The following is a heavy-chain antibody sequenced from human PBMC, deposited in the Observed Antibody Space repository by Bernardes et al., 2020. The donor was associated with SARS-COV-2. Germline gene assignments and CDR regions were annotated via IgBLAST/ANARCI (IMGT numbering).Heavy chain of an antibody. CDR3: ARGGWSIWYFDL. D-gene: IGHD1-26*01. V-gene: IGHV4-34*01. Sequence: SEPLSLTCAVYGGSFSGYYWSWIRQPPGKGLEWIGEINHSGSTNYNPSLKSRVTISVDTSKNQFSLKLSSVTAADTAVYYCARGGWSIWYFDLWGRGTLVTVSS. J-gene: IGHJ2*01. CDR2: INHSGST. CDR1: GGSFSGYY.